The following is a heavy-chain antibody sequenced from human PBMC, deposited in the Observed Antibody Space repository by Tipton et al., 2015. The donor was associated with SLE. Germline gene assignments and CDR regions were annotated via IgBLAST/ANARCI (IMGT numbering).Heavy chain of an antibody. V-gene: IGHV3-7*01. CDR2: IKEDGSEK. Sequence: SLRLSCAASGFAFNTAWMTWVRQAPGKGLEWVANIKEDGSEKYYADSVKGRFTISRDNAKNSLFLQMHTLRAEDTAVYYCARSQVNKFQQQAFPYYFDYWGQGTLVTVSS. CDR3: ARSQVNKFQQQAFPYYFDY. CDR1: GFAFNTAW. D-gene: IGHD2-2*01. J-gene: IGHJ4*02.